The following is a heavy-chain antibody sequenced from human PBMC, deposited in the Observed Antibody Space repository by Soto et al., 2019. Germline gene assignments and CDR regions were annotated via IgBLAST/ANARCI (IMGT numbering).Heavy chain of an antibody. D-gene: IGHD1-1*01. V-gene: IGHV3-9*01. CDR2: ITWNSDSI. CDR3: AKDINWNYFYYMDV. J-gene: IGHJ6*03. Sequence: GGSLRLSYAASGFTFDDYAMHSVRQGPGKGLEWVSGITWNSDSIGYADSVKGRFTISRDNAKNSLYLQMNSLRAEDTALYFCAKDINWNYFYYMDVWGKGITVTVSS. CDR1: GFTFDDYA.